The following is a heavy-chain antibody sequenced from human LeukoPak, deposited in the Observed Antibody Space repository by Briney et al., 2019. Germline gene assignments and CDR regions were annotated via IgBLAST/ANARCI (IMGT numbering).Heavy chain of an antibody. CDR3: AKDLRPAAIQLDF. CDR1: GFTFSSYG. CDR2: IRYDGSNK. V-gene: IGHV3-30*02. Sequence: GGSLRLSCAASGFTFSSYGMHWVRQAPGKGLEWVAFIRYDGSNKYYADSVKGRFTISRDNSKNTLYLQMNSLRAEDTAVYYCAKDLRPAAIQLDFWGQGTLVTVSS. J-gene: IGHJ4*02. D-gene: IGHD2-2*02.